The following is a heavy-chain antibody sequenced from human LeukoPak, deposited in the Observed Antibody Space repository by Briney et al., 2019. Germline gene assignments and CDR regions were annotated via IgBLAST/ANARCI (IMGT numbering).Heavy chain of an antibody. J-gene: IGHJ3*02. D-gene: IGHD1/OR15-1a*01. Sequence: PSETLSLTCTVSGGSISSSSYYWSWIRQPPGKGLEWIGYIYYSGSTNYNPSLKSRVTISVDTSKNQFSLKLSSVTAADTAVYYCARDSVSNKESSRAFDIWGQGTMVTVSS. CDR1: GGSISSSSYY. CDR2: IYYSGST. V-gene: IGHV4-61*01. CDR3: ARDSVSNKESSRAFDI.